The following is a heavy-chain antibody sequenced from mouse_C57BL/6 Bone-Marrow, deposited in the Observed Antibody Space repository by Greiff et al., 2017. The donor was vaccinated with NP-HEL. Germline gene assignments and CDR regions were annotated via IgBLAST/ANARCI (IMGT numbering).Heavy chain of an antibody. J-gene: IGHJ3*01. CDR1: GYEFSNYW. Sequence: QLQESGAELVKPGASVKISCKASGYEFSNYWMNWVKQRPGKGLEWIGQIYPGDGDTNYNGKFKDKATLTAAKSSSTAYMQLSRLTSEDSAVYFCARGAYWGQGTLVTVSA. CDR2: IYPGDGDT. V-gene: IGHV1-80*01. CDR3: ARGAY.